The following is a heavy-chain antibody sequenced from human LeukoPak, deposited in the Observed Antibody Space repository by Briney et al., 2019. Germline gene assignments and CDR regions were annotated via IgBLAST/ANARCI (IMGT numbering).Heavy chain of an antibody. CDR3: ARDLYYGSGDYYYYYYMDV. CDR1: GFTFSGAA. Sequence: PGGSLRLSCAASGFTFSGAAMHWVRQASGKGLEWVSVIYSGGSTYYADSVKGRFTISRDNSKNTLYLQMNSLRAEDTAVYYCARDLYYGSGDYYYYYYMDVWGKGTTVTVSS. J-gene: IGHJ6*03. V-gene: IGHV3-53*05. CDR2: IYSGGST. D-gene: IGHD3-10*01.